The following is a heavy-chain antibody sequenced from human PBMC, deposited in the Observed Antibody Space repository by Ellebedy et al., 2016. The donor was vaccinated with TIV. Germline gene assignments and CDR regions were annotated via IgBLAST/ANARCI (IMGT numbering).Heavy chain of an antibody. CDR2: IYATGST. D-gene: IGHD3-10*01. V-gene: IGHV4-4*07. Sequence: MPSETLSLTCTVSGGSLSAAYWHWIRQPAGKRLEWIGRIYATGSTNYNPSLQSRVIISIDTSKNQFSLKLRSVTAADTAVDCCARDGLVRGVTPPDSWGQGTLVTVSS. CDR3: ARDGLVRGVTPPDS. J-gene: IGHJ5*01. CDR1: GGSLSAAY.